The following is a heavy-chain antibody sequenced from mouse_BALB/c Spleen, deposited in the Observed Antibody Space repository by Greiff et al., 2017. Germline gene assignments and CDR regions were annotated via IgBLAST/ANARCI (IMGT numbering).Heavy chain of an antibody. CDR3: ARSGTYGSSPWFAY. J-gene: IGHJ3*01. Sequence: VQLQQSGAELMKPGASVKISCKATGYTFSSYWIEWVKQRPGHGLEWIGEILPGSGSTNYNEKFKGKATFTADTSSNTAYMQLSSLTSEDSAVYYCARSGTYGSSPWFAYWGQGTLVTVSA. V-gene: IGHV1-9*01. CDR1: GYTFSSYW. CDR2: ILPGSGST. D-gene: IGHD1-1*01.